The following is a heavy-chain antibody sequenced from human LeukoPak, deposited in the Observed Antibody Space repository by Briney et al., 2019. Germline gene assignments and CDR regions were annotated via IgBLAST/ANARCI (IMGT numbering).Heavy chain of an antibody. V-gene: IGHV3-33*06. CDR1: GFTFSSFG. CDR3: AKLTTWNTHYPIDY. Sequence: PGGSLRLSCAASGFTFSSFGMHWVRQAPGKGMEWLAVIWCDASNKYYADSVKGRFTISRDNSKNTLYLQMNSLRAEDTALYYCAKLTTWNTHYPIDYWGQGTLVTVSS. CDR2: IWCDASNK. D-gene: IGHD4-17*01. J-gene: IGHJ4*02.